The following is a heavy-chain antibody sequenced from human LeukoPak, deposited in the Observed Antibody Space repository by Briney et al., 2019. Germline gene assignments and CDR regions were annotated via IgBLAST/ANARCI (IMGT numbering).Heavy chain of an antibody. CDR3: ARKGDSSGYYKPFDY. CDR2: INWNGGST. CDR1: GFTFDDYG. Sequence: GGSLRLSCAASGFTFDDYGMSWVRQAPGKGLEWVSGINWNGGSTGYADSVKGRFTISRDNAKNSLYLQMNSLRAEDTALYYCARKGDSSGYYKPFDYWGQGTLVTVSS. J-gene: IGHJ4*02. V-gene: IGHV3-20*04. D-gene: IGHD3-22*01.